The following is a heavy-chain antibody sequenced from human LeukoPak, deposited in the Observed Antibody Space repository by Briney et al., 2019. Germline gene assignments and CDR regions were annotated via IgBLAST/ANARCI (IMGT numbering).Heavy chain of an antibody. CDR3: ARVRSGGSSFPWFDP. V-gene: IGHV4-59*11. CDR1: GGSISRHY. Sequence: SETLSLTCTVSGGSISRHYWSWIRQPPGKGLEWIGYIYYSGSTNYNPSLKSRVTISVDTSKNQFSLKLSSVTAADAAVYYCARVRSGGSSFPWFDPWGQGTLVTVSS. CDR2: IYYSGST. D-gene: IGHD6-13*01. J-gene: IGHJ5*02.